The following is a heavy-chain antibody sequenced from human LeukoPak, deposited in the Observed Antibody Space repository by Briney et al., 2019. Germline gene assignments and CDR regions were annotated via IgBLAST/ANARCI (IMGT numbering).Heavy chain of an antibody. J-gene: IGHJ1*01. CDR1: GGSFSGYY. CDR3: ARGERRTGYSSGWLRSKGYFQH. Sequence: PSETLSLTCAVYGGSFSGYYWSWIRQPPGKGLEWIGEINHSGSTNYNPSLKSRVTISVDTSKNQFSLKLSSVTAADTAVYYCARGERRTGYSSGWLRSKGYFQHWGQGTLVTVSS. CDR2: INHSGST. V-gene: IGHV4-34*01. D-gene: IGHD6-19*01.